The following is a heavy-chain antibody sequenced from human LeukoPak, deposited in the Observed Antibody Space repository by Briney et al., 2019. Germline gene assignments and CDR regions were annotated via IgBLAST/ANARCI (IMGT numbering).Heavy chain of an antibody. CDR1: GGSISSYY. D-gene: IGHD6-19*01. CDR2: IYYSGST. J-gene: IGHJ6*03. Sequence: SETLSLTCTVSGGSISSYYWSWIRQPPGKGLEWIGYIYYSGSTNYNPSLKSRVTISVDTSKNQFSLKLSSVTAADTAVYYCAFNSGWSNYYSYYYIDVWGKGTTVTISS. V-gene: IGHV4-59*08. CDR3: AFNSGWSNYYSYYYIDV.